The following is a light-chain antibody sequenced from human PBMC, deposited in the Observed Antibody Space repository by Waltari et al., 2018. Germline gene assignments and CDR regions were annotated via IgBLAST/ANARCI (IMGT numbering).Light chain of an antibody. CDR2: GAS. V-gene: IGKV3-15*01. CDR3: QQYKDWPRT. CDR1: QSVSSN. J-gene: IGKJ1*01. Sequence: EIVMTQSPATLSVSPGERATLSCRASQSVSSNFAWYQQKPGQSPRLLIHGASTRATGIAARFSGSGSGTEFTLTISSLQSEDFALYYCQQYKDWPRTFGQGTKVEV.